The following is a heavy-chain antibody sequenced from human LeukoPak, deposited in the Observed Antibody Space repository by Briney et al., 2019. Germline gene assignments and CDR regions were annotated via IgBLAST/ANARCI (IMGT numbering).Heavy chain of an antibody. CDR1: GVSISSGDYY. V-gene: IGHV4-30-4*01. CDR3: ARGPTSSGFDY. D-gene: IGHD3-22*01. J-gene: IGHJ4*02. Sequence: SETLSLTCTVSGVSISSGDYYWRWIRQPPGKGLEWIGYIYYSGSTYYNPSLKSRVTISVDTSKNQFSLKLSSVTAADTAVYYCARGPTSSGFDYWGQGTLVTVSS. CDR2: IYYSGST.